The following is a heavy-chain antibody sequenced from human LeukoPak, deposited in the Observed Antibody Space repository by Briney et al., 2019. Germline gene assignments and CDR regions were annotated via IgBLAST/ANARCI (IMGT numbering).Heavy chain of an antibody. CDR1: GFIFRTYW. V-gene: IGHV3-7*03. D-gene: IGHD2-15*01. CDR3: ASDSPGYCSGSYFTY. CDR2: IKQDGSEK. J-gene: IGHJ4*02. Sequence: GGSLRLSCAASGFIFRTYWMSWVRQAPGQGLEWVANIKQDGSEKYYVDSVKGRFTISRDNAKNSLYLQMNSLRDEDTAVYYCASDSPGYCSGSYFTYWGQGTLVTVSS.